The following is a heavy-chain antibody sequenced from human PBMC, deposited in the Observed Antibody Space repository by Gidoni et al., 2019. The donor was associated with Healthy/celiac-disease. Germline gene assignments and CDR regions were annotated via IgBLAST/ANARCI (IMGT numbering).Heavy chain of an antibody. CDR2: LIPIFGTA. CDR3: ATIQYDFWSGYYIGAFDY. J-gene: IGHJ4*02. Sequence: QVQLVQSGAEVTKPASSVKVSCKASGGPFCSYPISWVRQAPGPGLEGMGGLIPIFGTANYAQKFKGRVTITADESTSTAYMELSSLRSEDTAVYYCATIQYDFWSGYYIGAFDYWGQGTLVTVSS. D-gene: IGHD3-3*01. V-gene: IGHV1-69*01. CDR1: GGPFCSYP.